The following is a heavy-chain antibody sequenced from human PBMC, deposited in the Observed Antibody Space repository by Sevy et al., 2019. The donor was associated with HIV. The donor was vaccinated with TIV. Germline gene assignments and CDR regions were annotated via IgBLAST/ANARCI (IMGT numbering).Heavy chain of an antibody. V-gene: IGHV3-15*01. J-gene: IGHJ5*02. CDR3: TIDGLFDP. D-gene: IGHD3-16*02. CDR1: GFTFSIAW. Sequence: GGSLRLSCAASGFTFSIAWMSRVRQTPGKGLEWVGRIKSKTDGGTTDYAAPVKGRFTISRDDSKNTLYLQMNNLKTEDTALYYCTIDGLFDPWGQGTLVTVSS. CDR2: IKSKTDGGTT.